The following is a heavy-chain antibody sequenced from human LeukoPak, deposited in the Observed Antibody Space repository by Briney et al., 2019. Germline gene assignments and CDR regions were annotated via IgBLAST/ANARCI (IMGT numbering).Heavy chain of an antibody. J-gene: IGHJ4*02. CDR1: GFTFSNYA. CDR2: ISYDGSNK. Sequence: PGGSLRLSCAASGFTFSNYAMHWVRQAPGTGLEGVAVISYDGSNKYYADSVRGRFTISRDHSNNALYLQMNSLRVADTPVYYCARERLFGSGSYYNVPAYWGQGTLVTVSS. CDR3: ARERLFGSGSYYNVPAY. D-gene: IGHD3-10*01. V-gene: IGHV3-30*04.